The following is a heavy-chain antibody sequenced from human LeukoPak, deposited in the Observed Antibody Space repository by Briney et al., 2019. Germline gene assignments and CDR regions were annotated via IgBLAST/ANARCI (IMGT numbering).Heavy chain of an antibody. CDR2: INTNTGNP. J-gene: IGHJ6*02. V-gene: IGHV7-4-1*02. Sequence: ASVKVSCKASGYTFTSYAMNWVRQAPGQGLEWMGWINTNTGNPTYAQGFTGRFVLSLDTSVSTAYLQISSLKAEDTAVYYCARDQGVTGTPSMTDGMDVWGQGTTVTVSS. CDR1: GYTFTSYA. CDR3: ARDQGVTGTPSMTDGMDV. D-gene: IGHD1-7*01.